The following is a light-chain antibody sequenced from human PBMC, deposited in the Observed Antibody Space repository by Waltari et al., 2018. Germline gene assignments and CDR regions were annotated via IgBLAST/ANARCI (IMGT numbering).Light chain of an antibody. CDR2: GAS. J-gene: IGKJ4*01. CDR3: QQSFSPAGV. V-gene: IGKV1-39*01. CDR1: QNIDRY. Sequence: DIQMTQSPSSLSASVGDRVTINCRTSQNIDRYLNWYQHKPGKAPKLLIFGASNLQSCVPSRFSGSGSGTDFTLTISTLQPDDFATYYCQQSFSPAGVFGGGTKVEI.